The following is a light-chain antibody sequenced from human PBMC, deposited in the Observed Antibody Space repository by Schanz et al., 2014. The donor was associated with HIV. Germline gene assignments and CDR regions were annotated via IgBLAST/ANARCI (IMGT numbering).Light chain of an antibody. CDR1: QSVNNY. J-gene: IGKJ2*01. CDR3: QQYDTYSYT. Sequence: EIVLTQSPATLSLSPGERATLSCRASQSVNNYLAWYQQKPGQTPRLLIYGASTRATGIPARFSGSGSGTEFTLTISSLQSDDFATYYCQQYDTYSYTFGQGTKLEIK. V-gene: IGKV3-15*01. CDR2: GAS.